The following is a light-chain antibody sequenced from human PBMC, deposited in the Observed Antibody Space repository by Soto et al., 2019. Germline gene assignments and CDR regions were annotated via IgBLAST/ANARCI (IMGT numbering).Light chain of an antibody. CDR2: DVS. CDR3: TSYTSNSTPYV. Sequence: QSALTQPASVSGSPGQSITISCTGTSSDVGAYTYVSWYQQYPGKAPKLMIYDVSNRPSGVSNRFSGSKSGNTAFLIISGLQAEDEADYYCTSYTSNSTPYVFGGGTKLTVL. CDR1: SSDVGAYTY. J-gene: IGLJ1*01. V-gene: IGLV2-14*01.